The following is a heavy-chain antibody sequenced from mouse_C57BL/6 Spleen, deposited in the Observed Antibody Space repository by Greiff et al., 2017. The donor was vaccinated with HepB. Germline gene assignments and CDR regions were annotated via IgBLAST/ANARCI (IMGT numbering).Heavy chain of an antibody. D-gene: IGHD1-1*01. V-gene: IGHV1-55*01. CDR3: ASPYGSSSYYYAMDY. J-gene: IGHJ4*01. Sequence: QVQLKQPGAELVKPGASVKMSCKASGYTFTSYWITWVKQRPGQGLEWIGDIYPGSGSTNYNEKFKSKATLTVDTSSSTAYMQLSSLTSEDSAVYYCASPYGSSSYYYAMDYWGQGTSVTVSS. CDR2: IYPGSGST. CDR1: GYTFTSYW.